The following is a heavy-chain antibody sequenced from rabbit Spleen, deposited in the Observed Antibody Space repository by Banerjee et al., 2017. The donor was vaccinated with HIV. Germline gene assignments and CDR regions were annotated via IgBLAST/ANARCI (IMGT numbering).Heavy chain of an antibody. CDR3: ARDPGRYFNF. CDR2: IYTGDDRT. CDR1: GFSFSSYD. Sequence: QSLEESGGDLVKPGASLTLTCTASGFSFSSYDMSWVRQAPGKGLEWIGYIYTGDDRTFYATWAKGRFTITKTSSTTVTLQMTSLTAADTATYFCARDPGRYFNFWGQGTLVTVS. J-gene: IGHJ4*01. V-gene: IGHV1S40*01.